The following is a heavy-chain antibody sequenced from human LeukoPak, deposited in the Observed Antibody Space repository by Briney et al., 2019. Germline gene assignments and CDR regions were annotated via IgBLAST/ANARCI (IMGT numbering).Heavy chain of an antibody. CDR1: GGSFSGYY. CDR3: ARAQYSNYLRYFDY. CDR2: INHSGST. D-gene: IGHD4-11*01. J-gene: IGHJ4*02. V-gene: IGHV4-34*01. Sequence: SETLSLTCALYGGSFSGYYWSWIRQPPGKGLEWIGEINHSGSTNYNPSLKSRVTISVDTSKNQFSLKLSSVTAADTAVYYCARAQYSNYLRYFDYWGQGTLVTVSS.